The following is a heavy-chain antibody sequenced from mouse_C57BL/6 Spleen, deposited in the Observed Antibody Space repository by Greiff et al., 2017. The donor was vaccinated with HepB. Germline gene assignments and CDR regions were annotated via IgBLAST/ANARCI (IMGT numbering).Heavy chain of an antibody. J-gene: IGHJ2*01. CDR2: IYPSDSET. CDR1: GYTFTSYW. Sequence: QVQLQQPGAELVRPGSSVKLSCKASGYTFTSYWMDWVKQRPGQGLEWIGNIYPSDSETHYNQKFKDKATLTVDKSSSTAYMQLSSLTSEDSAVYYCARSRAAQATFHYCDYWGQGTTLTVSS. D-gene: IGHD3-2*02. CDR3: ARSRAAQATFHYCDY. V-gene: IGHV1-61*01.